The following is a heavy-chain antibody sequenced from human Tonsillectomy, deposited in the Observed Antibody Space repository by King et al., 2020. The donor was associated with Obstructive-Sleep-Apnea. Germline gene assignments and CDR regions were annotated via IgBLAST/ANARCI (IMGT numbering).Heavy chain of an antibody. CDR1: GFTFSSYA. CDR3: ARVFVSTSSGGHPDY. D-gene: IGHD6-6*01. Sequence: QVQLVESGGGVVQPGRSLRLSCAASGFTFSSYAIHWVRQAPGKGLEWVAVISYDGSNKYYADSVKGRFTISRDNSRNTLYLQMNSLRAEDTAVYYCARVFVSTSSGGHPDYWGQGTLVTVSS. CDR2: ISYDGSNK. V-gene: IGHV3-30*04. J-gene: IGHJ4*02.